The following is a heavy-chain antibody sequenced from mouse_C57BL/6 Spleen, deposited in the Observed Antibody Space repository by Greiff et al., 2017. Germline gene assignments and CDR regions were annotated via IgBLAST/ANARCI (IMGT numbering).Heavy chain of an antibody. V-gene: IGHV5-16*01. CDR1: GFTFSDYY. CDR2: INYDGSST. J-gene: IGHJ2*01. D-gene: IGHD2-5*01. Sequence: EVKLVESEGGLVQPGSSMKLSCTASGFTFSDYYMAWVRQVPEKGLEWVANINYDGSSTYYLDSLKSRFIISRDNAKNILYLQMSSLKSEYTATYYCARGVGYYSNFYFDYGGQGTTLTVSS. CDR3: ARGVGYYSNFYFDY.